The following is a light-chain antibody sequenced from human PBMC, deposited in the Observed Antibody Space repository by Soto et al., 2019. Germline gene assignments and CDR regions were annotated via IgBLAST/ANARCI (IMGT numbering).Light chain of an antibody. CDR2: EVT. V-gene: IGLV2-14*01. J-gene: IGLJ1*01. Sequence: QSALTQPASVSGSPGQTITISCTGTSSDIGGYNAVSWYQHDPGKAPKLIIYEVTHRPSGASDRFSASKSGNTASLTISGLQAEDEADYYCNSFRVSHLYVFGTGTKVTVL. CDR1: SSDIGGYNA. CDR3: NSFRVSHLYV.